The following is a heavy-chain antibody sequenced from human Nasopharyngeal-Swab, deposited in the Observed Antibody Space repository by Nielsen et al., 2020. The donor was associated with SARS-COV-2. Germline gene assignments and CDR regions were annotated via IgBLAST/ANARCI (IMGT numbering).Heavy chain of an antibody. Sequence: GGSLRLSCAASGFTFSSYWMSWVRQAPGKGLEWVANIKQDGSEKYYVDSVKGRFTISRDNAKNSLYLQMNSLRVEDTAVYYCARDLDVVVPAAIAYWGQGTLVTVSS. CDR3: ARDLDVVVPAAIAY. V-gene: IGHV3-7*03. CDR1: GFTFSSYW. D-gene: IGHD2-2*01. J-gene: IGHJ4*02. CDR2: IKQDGSEK.